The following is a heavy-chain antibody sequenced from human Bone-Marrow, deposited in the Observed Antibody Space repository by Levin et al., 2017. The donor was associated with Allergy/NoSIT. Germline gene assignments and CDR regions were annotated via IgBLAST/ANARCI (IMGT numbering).Heavy chain of an antibody. D-gene: IGHD2-21*01. CDR1: GFTFSTYG. CDR2: VRNDGSTQ. CDR3: AKDRNNVGLDY. V-gene: IGHV3-30*02. Sequence: GESLKISCAGSGFTFSTYGMHWVRQAPGKGLEWVAVVRNDGSTQDYADSVRGRFTISRDNSKNTLYLQMNSLAAEDTAVYYCAKDRNNVGLDYWGQGTLVTVSS. J-gene: IGHJ4*02.